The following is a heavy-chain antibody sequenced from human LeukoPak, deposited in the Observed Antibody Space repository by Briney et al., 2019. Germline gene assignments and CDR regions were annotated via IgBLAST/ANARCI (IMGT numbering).Heavy chain of an antibody. D-gene: IGHD5-18*01. CDR1: GFTFSIYA. CDR2: ISSDGSNK. Sequence: PGGSLRLSCAASGFTFSIYAMHWVRQAPGKGLEWVAFISSDGSNKYYADSVKGRFTISRDNSKNTLYLQMNSLRDEDTAVYYCANRAMADDYWGQGTLVTVSS. J-gene: IGHJ4*02. CDR3: ANRAMADDY. V-gene: IGHV3-30-3*01.